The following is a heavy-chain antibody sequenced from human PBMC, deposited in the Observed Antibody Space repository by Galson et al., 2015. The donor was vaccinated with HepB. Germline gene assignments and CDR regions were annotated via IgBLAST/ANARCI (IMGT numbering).Heavy chain of an antibody. CDR1: GGSISSSNW. D-gene: IGHD2-15*01. J-gene: IGHJ5*02. CDR3: AARIVVVAATENWFDP. Sequence: ETLSLTCAVSGGSISSSNWWSWVRQPPGKGLEWIGELYHSGSTNYNPSLKSRVTISVDKSKNQFSLKLSSVTAADTAVYYCAARIVVVAATENWFDPWGQGTLVTVSS. CDR2: LYHSGST. V-gene: IGHV4-4*02.